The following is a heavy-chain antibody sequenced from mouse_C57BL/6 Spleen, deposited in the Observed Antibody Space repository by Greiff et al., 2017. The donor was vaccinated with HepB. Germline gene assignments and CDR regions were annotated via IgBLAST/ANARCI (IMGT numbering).Heavy chain of an antibody. CDR1: GFTFSDYG. J-gene: IGHJ1*03. D-gene: IGHD2-1*01. V-gene: IGHV5-17*01. CDR3: ARQDGNYRYWYFDV. CDR2: ISSGSSTI. Sequence: DVKLVESGGGLVKPGGSLKLSCAASGFTFSDYGMHWVRQAPEKGLEWVAYISSGSSTIYYADTVKGRFTISRDNAKNTLFLQMTSLRSEDTAMYYCARQDGNYRYWYFDVWGTGTTVTVSS.